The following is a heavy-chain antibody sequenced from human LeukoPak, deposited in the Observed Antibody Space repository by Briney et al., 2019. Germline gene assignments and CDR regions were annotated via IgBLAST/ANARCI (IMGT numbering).Heavy chain of an antibody. J-gene: IGHJ4*02. CDR1: GYTFTSYA. CDR3: ATDSGNYSDYFDY. CDR2: INTNTGNP. V-gene: IGHV7-4-1*02. D-gene: IGHD1-26*01. Sequence: HRASVKVSCKASGYTFTSYAMNWVRQAPGQGLEWMGWINTNTGNPTYALGFTGRFVFSLHTSVSTAYLQISSLKAEDTAVYYCATDSGNYSDYFDYWGQGTLVTVSS.